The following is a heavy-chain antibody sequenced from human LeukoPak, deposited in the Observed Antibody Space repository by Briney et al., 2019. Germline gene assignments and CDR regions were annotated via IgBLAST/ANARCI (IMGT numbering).Heavy chain of an antibody. J-gene: IGHJ6*02. CDR1: GFTFSSYA. D-gene: IGHD5-24*01. CDR2: ISGSGGST. CDR3: AKDRGMATSHGMDV. V-gene: IGHV3-23*01. Sequence: GGSLRLSCAASGFTFSSYAMSWVRQAPGKGLEWVSAISGSGGSTYYADSVKGRFTISRDNSKNTLYLQMNSLRTEDTALYYCAKDRGMATSHGMDVWGQGTTVTVSS.